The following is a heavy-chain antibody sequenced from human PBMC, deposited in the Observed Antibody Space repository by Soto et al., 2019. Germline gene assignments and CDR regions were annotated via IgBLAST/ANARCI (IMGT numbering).Heavy chain of an antibody. CDR2: INHRGSA. CDR3: ARGSGNYFPFDS. CDR1: GASVSSTYW. J-gene: IGHJ4*02. V-gene: IGHV4-4*02. Sequence: PSETLSLTCAVSGASVSSTYWWSWVRQPPGKGPEWIGEINHRGSANYNPSLKSRVTISVDISKSQFSLRLTSVTAADTAVYYCARGSGNYFPFDSWGQGTLVTVSS. D-gene: IGHD3-10*01.